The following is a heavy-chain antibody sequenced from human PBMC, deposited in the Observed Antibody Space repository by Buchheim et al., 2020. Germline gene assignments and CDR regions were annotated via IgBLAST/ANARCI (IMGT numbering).Heavy chain of an antibody. CDR2: IYYSGST. V-gene: IGHV4-30-4*01. CDR3: ARDLMVRGVLYYYYGMDV. J-gene: IGHJ6*02. Sequence: QVQLQESGPGLVKPSQTLSLTCTVSGGSISSGDYYWSWIRQPPGKGLEWIGYIYYSGSTYYNPSLKSRVTISVDTSKNQFSPKLSSVTAADTAVYYCARDLMVRGVLYYYYGMDVWGQGTT. CDR1: GGSISSGDYY. D-gene: IGHD3-10*01.